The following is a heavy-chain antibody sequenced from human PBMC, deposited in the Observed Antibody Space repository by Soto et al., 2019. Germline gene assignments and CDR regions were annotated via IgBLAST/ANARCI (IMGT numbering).Heavy chain of an antibody. CDR2: IKPDGSQK. D-gene: IGHD5-12*01. J-gene: IGHJ4*02. V-gene: IGHV3-7*02. CDR1: GFTFTTYW. CDR3: ARHGRAVASIFGLPVYFDY. Sequence: GGSLRLSCAASGFTFTTYWMILVRQVPGKGLEWVANIKPDGSQKWYVDSVKGRFTISRDNAKNSLYLQMSSLRAEDTAVYYCARHGRAVASIFGLPVYFDYWGQGALVTVSS.